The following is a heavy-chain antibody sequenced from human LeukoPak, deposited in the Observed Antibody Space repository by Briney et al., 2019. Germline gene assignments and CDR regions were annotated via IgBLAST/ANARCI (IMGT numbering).Heavy chain of an antibody. Sequence: PGGSLRLSCAASGFTCSSYAISWVRQAPGKGLEWVSAISGSGGSTYYADSVKGRFTISRNNSKNTLYLQMNSLRAEDTAVFYCAKDTYSAKISLWGDWGQRTLVTVSS. J-gene: IGHJ4*02. CDR2: ISGSGGST. V-gene: IGHV3-23*01. CDR1: GFTCSSYA. D-gene: IGHD3-16*01. CDR3: AKDTYSAKISLWGD.